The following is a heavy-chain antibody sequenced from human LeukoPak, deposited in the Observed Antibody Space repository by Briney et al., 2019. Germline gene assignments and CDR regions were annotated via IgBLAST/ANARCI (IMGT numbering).Heavy chain of an antibody. J-gene: IGHJ4*02. CDR2: ISSSGSTI. V-gene: IGHV3-11*04. D-gene: IGHD3-22*01. Sequence: LSLTCAVCGGSFSDYYMSWIRQAPGKGLEWVSYISSSGSTIYYADSVKGRFTISRDNAKNSLYLQMNSLRAEDTAVYYCARDAEAYYYDSSGYPRFDYWGQGTLVTVSS. CDR1: GGSFSDYY. CDR3: ARDAEAYYYDSSGYPRFDY.